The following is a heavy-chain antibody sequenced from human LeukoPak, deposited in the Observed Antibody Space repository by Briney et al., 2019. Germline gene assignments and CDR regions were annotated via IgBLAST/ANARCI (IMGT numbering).Heavy chain of an antibody. Sequence: PGGSLRLSCAASRFTFSSYWMSWVRQAPGKGLEWVANIKQDGSEKYFVDSVKGRFTISRDNAKNSLYLQMNSLRAEDTAVYYCARDKHGDYVGDYYYYGMDVWGQGTTVTVSS. V-gene: IGHV3-7*04. J-gene: IGHJ6*02. CDR3: ARDKHGDYVGDYYYYGMDV. D-gene: IGHD4-17*01. CDR1: RFTFSSYW. CDR2: IKQDGSEK.